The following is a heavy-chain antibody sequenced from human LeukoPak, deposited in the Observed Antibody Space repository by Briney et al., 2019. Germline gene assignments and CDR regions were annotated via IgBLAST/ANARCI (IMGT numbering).Heavy chain of an antibody. Sequence: PGGSLRLSCAASGFTVSSNYMSWVRQAPGKGLEWVANIKQDGSEKYYVDSVKGRFTISRDNAKNSLYLQMNSLRAEDTAVYYCARGGATTFGLWGNAFDIWGQGTMVTVSS. D-gene: IGHD3-3*01. J-gene: IGHJ3*02. V-gene: IGHV3-7*01. CDR1: GFTVSSNY. CDR3: ARGGATTFGLWGNAFDI. CDR2: IKQDGSEK.